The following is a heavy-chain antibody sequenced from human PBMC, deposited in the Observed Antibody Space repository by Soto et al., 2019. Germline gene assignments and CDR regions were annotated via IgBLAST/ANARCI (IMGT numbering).Heavy chain of an antibody. V-gene: IGHV3-23*01. Sequence: GGSLRLSCAASGFTFSSYSLSWVRQAPGKGLEWVSAITGSGGSTYYADSVKGRFTISRDNSKNTLYLQMNSLRAEDTAVYYCAKEGDLIGYNYGSCFDYWGQGTLVTVSS. J-gene: IGHJ4*02. CDR3: AKEGDLIGYNYGSCFDY. D-gene: IGHD5-18*01. CDR2: ITGSGGST. CDR1: GFTFSSYS.